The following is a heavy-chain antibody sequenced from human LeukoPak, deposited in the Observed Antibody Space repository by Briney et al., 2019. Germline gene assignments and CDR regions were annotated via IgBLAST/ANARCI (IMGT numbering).Heavy chain of an antibody. CDR1: GYTFTSYY. V-gene: IGHV1-46*01. D-gene: IGHD4-23*01. J-gene: IGHJ4*02. CDR2: INPSGGST. Sequence: ASVKVSCKASGYTFTSYYMHWVRQAPGQGLEWMGIINPSGGSTSYAQKFRGRVTMTRDTSTSTVYMELSSLRSEDTAVYYCARDHGGNAFDYWGQGTLVTVSS. CDR3: ARDHGGNAFDY.